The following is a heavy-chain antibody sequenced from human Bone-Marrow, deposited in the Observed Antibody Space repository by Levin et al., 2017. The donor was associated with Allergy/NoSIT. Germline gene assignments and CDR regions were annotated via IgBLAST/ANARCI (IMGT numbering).Heavy chain of an antibody. Sequence: SETLSLTCTVSGGSISSSSYYWGWIRQPPGKGLEWIGSIYYSGSTYYNPSLKSRVTISVDTSKNQFSLKLSSVTAADTAVYYCAGGSGSHQPYYFDYWGQGTLVTVSS. CDR3: AGGSGSHQPYYFDY. V-gene: IGHV4-39*01. CDR1: GGSISSSSYY. J-gene: IGHJ4*02. CDR2: IYYSGST. D-gene: IGHD3-10*01.